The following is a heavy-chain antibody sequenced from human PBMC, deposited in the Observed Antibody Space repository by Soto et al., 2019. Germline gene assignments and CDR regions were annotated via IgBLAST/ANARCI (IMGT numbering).Heavy chain of an antibody. CDR3: ARGVTTDCSNGVCPHKYYFEMDV. Sequence: ASVKVSCKASGYTFTDYHIYWVRRAPGQGLEWLGRINPSSGGTTSAEKFQGWVTMTRDTSISTAYLELSRVKSDDTAVYYCARGVTTDCSNGVCPHKYYFEMDVWGQGTTVTVSS. V-gene: IGHV1-2*04. CDR2: INPSSGGT. J-gene: IGHJ6*02. CDR1: GYTFTDYH. D-gene: IGHD2-8*01.